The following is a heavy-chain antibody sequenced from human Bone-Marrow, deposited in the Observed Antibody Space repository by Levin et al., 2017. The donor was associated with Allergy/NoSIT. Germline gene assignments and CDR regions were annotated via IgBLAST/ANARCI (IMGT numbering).Heavy chain of an antibody. Sequence: SQTLSLTCTVSGGSISSYYWSWIRQPPGKGLEWIGYIYYSGSTNYNPSLKSRVTISVDTSKNQFSLKLSSVTAADTAVYYCARDGAAAGYYYYGMDVWGQGTTVTVSS. CDR1: GGSISSYY. D-gene: IGHD6-13*01. CDR3: ARDGAAAGYYYYGMDV. J-gene: IGHJ6*02. V-gene: IGHV4-59*01. CDR2: IYYSGST.